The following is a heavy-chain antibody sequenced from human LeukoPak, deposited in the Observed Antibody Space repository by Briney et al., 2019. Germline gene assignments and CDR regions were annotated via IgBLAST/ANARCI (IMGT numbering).Heavy chain of an antibody. CDR2: INWNGGST. Sequence: GGSLRLSCAASGFTFDDYGMSWVRQAPGKGLEWVSGINWNGGSTGYAGSVKGRFTISRDNAKNSLYLQMNSLRAEDTALYHCARARMRSGSYYRLDYYYGMDVWGQGTTVTVSS. CDR3: ARARMRSGSYYRLDYYYGMDV. V-gene: IGHV3-20*01. D-gene: IGHD3-10*01. CDR1: GFTFDDYG. J-gene: IGHJ6*02.